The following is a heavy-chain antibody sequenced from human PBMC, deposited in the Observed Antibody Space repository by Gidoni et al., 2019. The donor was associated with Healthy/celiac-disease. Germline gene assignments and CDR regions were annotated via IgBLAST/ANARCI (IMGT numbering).Heavy chain of an antibody. V-gene: IGHV3-64*01. CDR2: ISSNGGST. CDR1: GFTFSSYA. J-gene: IGHJ4*02. CDR3: ARGYCSGGSCYPDY. Sequence: EVQLVESGGGLVQPGGSLRLSCAASGFTFSSYAMHWVRQAPGKGLEYVSAISSNGGSTYYANSVKGRFTISRDNSKNTLYLQMGSLRAEDMAVYYCARGYCSGGSCYPDYWGQGTLVTVSS. D-gene: IGHD2-15*01.